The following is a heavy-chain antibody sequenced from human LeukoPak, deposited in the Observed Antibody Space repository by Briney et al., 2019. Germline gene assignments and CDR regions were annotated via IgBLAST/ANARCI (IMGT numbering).Heavy chain of an antibody. Sequence: GGSLRLSCAASGFPFSSYEMNWVRQAPGKGLEWVSYISSSGSTIYYADSVKGRFTISRDNAKNSLYLQMNSLRAEDTAVYYCARDSDDILTGYMAFDIWGQGTMVTVSS. J-gene: IGHJ3*02. CDR1: GFPFSSYE. CDR3: ARDSDDILTGYMAFDI. V-gene: IGHV3-48*03. CDR2: ISSSGSTI. D-gene: IGHD3-9*01.